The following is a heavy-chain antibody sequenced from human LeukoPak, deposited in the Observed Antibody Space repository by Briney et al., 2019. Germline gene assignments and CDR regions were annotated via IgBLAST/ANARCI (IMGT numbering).Heavy chain of an antibody. J-gene: IGHJ6*02. D-gene: IGHD2-2*01. Sequence: PGGSLRLSCAASGFTFSSYGMHWVRQAPGKGLEWVAFIRYDGSNKYYADSVKGRFTISRDNSKNTLYLQMNSLRAEDTAVYYCASQYWGSTSSEGYYYYGMDVWGQGTTVTVSS. V-gene: IGHV3-30*02. CDR3: ASQYWGSTSSEGYYYYGMDV. CDR2: IRYDGSNK. CDR1: GFTFSSYG.